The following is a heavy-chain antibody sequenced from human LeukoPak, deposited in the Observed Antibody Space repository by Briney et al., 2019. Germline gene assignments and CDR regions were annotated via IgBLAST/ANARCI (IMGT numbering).Heavy chain of an antibody. V-gene: IGHV3-30*02. CDR2: IRYDGSDT. J-gene: IGHJ4*02. D-gene: IGHD1-26*01. Sequence: PGGSLRLSCAASGFTFSGYGMHWVRQAPGKGLEWVAFIRYDGSDTYYADSVKGRFTISRDTPKNTLSLQMNSLKVEDTAVYYCARDRPTNYFDHWGQGTLVTVSS. CDR3: ARDRPTNYFDH. CDR1: GFTFSGYG.